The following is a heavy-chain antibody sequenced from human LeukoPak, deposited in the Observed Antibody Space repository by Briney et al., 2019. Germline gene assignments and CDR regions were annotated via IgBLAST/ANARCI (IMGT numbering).Heavy chain of an antibody. CDR1: GFTVSSYY. Sequence: GGSLRLSCAASGFTVSSYYMTWVRQAPGKGLEWVSVIYSGGSTYYADSVKGRVAISRDNSKNTVFLQMNSVRAEDTAVYYCARDRGWSFPNYGMDVWGQGTTVTVSS. D-gene: IGHD2-21*01. CDR3: ARDRGWSFPNYGMDV. CDR2: IYSGGST. V-gene: IGHV3-66*01. J-gene: IGHJ6*02.